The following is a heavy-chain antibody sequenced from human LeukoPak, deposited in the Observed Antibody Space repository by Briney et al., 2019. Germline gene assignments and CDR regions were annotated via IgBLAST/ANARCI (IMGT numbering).Heavy chain of an antibody. Sequence: SETLSLTCTVSGGSISSYYWSWIRQPPGKGLEWIGYIYYSGSTNYNPSLKSRVTISVDTSKNQFSLKLSSVTAADTAVYYCARERAVAGLGALDIWGQGTMVTVSS. V-gene: IGHV4-59*01. J-gene: IGHJ3*02. CDR3: ARERAVAGLGALDI. CDR1: GGSISSYY. D-gene: IGHD6-19*01. CDR2: IYYSGST.